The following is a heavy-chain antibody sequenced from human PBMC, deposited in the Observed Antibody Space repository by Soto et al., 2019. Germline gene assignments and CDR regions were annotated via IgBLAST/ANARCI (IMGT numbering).Heavy chain of an antibody. V-gene: IGHV3-30*18. Sequence: GGSLRLSCAASGFTFSSYGMHWVRQAPGKGLEWVAVISYDGSNKYYADSVKGRFTISRDNSKNTLYLQMNSLRAEDTAVYYCAKGYCSGGSCYLPWFDPWGQGTLVTVSS. CDR3: AKGYCSGGSCYLPWFDP. CDR1: GFTFSSYG. CDR2: ISYDGSNK. D-gene: IGHD2-15*01. J-gene: IGHJ5*02.